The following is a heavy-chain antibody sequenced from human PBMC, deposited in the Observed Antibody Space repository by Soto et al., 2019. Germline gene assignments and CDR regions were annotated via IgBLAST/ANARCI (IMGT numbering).Heavy chain of an antibody. J-gene: IGHJ6*02. CDR2: IHPGGQTI. CDR3: AREVTVFGVIIPTPMDV. D-gene: IGHD3-3*01. CDR1: GYTLTELS. V-gene: IGHV3-11*04. Sequence: SCKVSGYTLTELSMHWVRQAPGKGLECISYIHPGGQTIFYAESVKGRFTISRDNAKHSVYLQMNSLRAEDTAVYYCAREVTVFGVIIPTPMDVWGQGTTVTVS.